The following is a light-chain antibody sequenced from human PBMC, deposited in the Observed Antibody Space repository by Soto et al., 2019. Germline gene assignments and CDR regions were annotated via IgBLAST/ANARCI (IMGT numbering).Light chain of an antibody. CDR2: GAS. CDR1: QGISNF. CDR3: QKYNSAPSLT. V-gene: IGKV1-27*01. J-gene: IGKJ4*01. Sequence: DIQMTQSPSSLSASVGDRVTITCRASQGISNFLAWYQQKPGKVPKLLIYGASTLHPGVPSRFSGSGSGTDFALTISSLQPEDVATYYCQKYNSAPSLTFGGGTKVKIK.